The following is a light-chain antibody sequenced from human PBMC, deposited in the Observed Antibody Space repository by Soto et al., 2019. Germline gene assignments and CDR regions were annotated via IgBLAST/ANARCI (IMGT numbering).Light chain of an antibody. J-gene: IGLJ2*01. CDR2: GNG. CDR1: SSNIGAGYD. Sequence: QSVLTQPPSVSGAPGQRVTISCTGSSSNIGAGYDVHWYQQLPGTAPKLLIYGNGNRPSGVPDRFSGSKSGTSASLAITGLQAEDEADYYCSSYTSSSTVVFGGGTKVTVL. V-gene: IGLV1-40*01. CDR3: SSYTSSSTVV.